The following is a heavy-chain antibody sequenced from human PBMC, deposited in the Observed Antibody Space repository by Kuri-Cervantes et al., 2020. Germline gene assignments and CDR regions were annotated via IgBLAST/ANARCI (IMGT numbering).Heavy chain of an antibody. CDR3: ATHSVGATTSWGYFDY. D-gene: IGHD1-26*01. CDR1: GYTFTSYD. CDR2: MNPNSDNT. V-gene: IGHV1-8*01. Sequence: ASVKVSCKASGYTFTSYDINWVRQATGQGLEWMGWMNPNSDNTGYAQKFQGRVTMTRNTSISTAYMELSSLRSEDTAVYYCATHSVGATTSWGYFDYWGQGTLVTVSS. J-gene: IGHJ4*02.